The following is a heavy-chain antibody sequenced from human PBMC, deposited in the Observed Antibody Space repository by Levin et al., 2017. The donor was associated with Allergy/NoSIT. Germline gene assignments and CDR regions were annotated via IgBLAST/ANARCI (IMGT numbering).Heavy chain of an antibody. Sequence: GESLKISCTASGFTFGDYAMSWFRQAPGKGLEWVGFIRSKAYGGTTEYAASVKGRFTISRDDSKSIAYLQMNSLKTEDTAVYYCRAYSSSWDDFDYWGQGTLVTVSS. CDR2: IRSKAYGGTT. D-gene: IGHD6-13*01. J-gene: IGHJ4*02. CDR1: GFTFGDYA. CDR3: RAYSSSWDDFDY. V-gene: IGHV3-49*03.